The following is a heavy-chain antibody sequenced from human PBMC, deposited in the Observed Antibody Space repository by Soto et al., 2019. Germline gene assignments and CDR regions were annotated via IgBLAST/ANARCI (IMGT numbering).Heavy chain of an antibody. Sequence: PGGSLRLSCAVAGYNFGNHWMHWVRQAPGKGLEWVSRMNSDGGIINYADSVKGRFTISRDNAENSGYLQMSSRRGEDTAMYYCARYSGWYSYNWFDTWGQGTLVTVSS. V-gene: IGHV3-74*01. CDR2: MNSDGGII. D-gene: IGHD6-19*01. CDR3: ARYSGWYSYNWFDT. J-gene: IGHJ5*02. CDR1: GYNFGNHW.